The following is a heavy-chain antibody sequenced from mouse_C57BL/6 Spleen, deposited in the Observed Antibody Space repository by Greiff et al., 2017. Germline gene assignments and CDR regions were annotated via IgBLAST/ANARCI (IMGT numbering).Heavy chain of an antibody. D-gene: IGHD4-1*01. Sequence: EVQLQQSGAELVRPGASVKLSCTASGFNIKDDYMHWVKQRPEQGLEWIGRIDPENGDTEYASKFQGKATITADTSSNTAYLQLSSLTSEDTAVYDCTTGFAGSFDYWGQGTTLTVSS. CDR1: GFNIKDDY. V-gene: IGHV14-4*01. J-gene: IGHJ2*01. CDR3: TTGFAGSFDY. CDR2: IDPENGDT.